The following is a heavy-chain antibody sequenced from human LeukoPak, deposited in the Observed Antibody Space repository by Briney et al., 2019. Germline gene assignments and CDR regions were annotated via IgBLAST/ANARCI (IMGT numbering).Heavy chain of an antibody. J-gene: IGHJ4*02. CDR2: INADNGDT. CDR1: GYTFTNCA. CDR3: ASTDYYDSSGYHLRY. Sequence: ASVKVSCKASGYTFTNCAMHWVHQAPGQRLEWMGWINADNGDTKYSQKLQGRVTITRSTSASTAYMELSSLRSEDTAVYYCASTDYYDSSGYHLRYWGQGTLVTVSS. V-gene: IGHV1-3*01. D-gene: IGHD3-22*01.